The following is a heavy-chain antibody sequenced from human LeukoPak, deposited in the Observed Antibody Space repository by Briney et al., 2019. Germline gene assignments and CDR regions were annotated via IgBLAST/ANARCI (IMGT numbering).Heavy chain of an antibody. CDR1: GGSISSSSYY. CDR2: ISYSGNT. Sequence: SETLSLTCTVSGGSISSSSYYWSWIRQPPGKGLEWIGYISYSGNTNYNPSLKSRVTISVDTSKNQFSLKLSSVTAADTAVYYCATRSTGVAATFDSWGQGALVTVSS. D-gene: IGHD2-15*01. V-gene: IGHV4-61*01. J-gene: IGHJ4*02. CDR3: ATRSTGVAATFDS.